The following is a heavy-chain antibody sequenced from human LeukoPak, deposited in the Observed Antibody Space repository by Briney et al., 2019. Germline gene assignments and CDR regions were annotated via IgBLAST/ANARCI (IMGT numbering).Heavy chain of an antibody. V-gene: IGHV3-33*01. CDR2: IWYDGSNK. CDR1: GFTFSSYG. D-gene: IGHD6-19*01. J-gene: IGHJ4*02. Sequence: GRSLRLSCAASGFTFSSYGMHWVRQAPGKGLEWVAVIWYDGSNKYYADSVKGRFTISRDNSKNTLYLQMNSLRAEDTAVYYCARDLSSGRPGYWGQGTLVTVSS. CDR3: ARDLSSGRPGY.